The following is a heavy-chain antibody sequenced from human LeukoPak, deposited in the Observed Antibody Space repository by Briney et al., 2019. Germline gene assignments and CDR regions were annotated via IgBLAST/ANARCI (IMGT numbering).Heavy chain of an antibody. CDR2: ISSSSSYI. CDR1: GFTFSSYS. J-gene: IGHJ6*03. CDR3: ARIGYCSSTSCYDYYYYYYYMDV. V-gene: IGHV3-21*01. D-gene: IGHD2-2*01. Sequence: PGGPLRLSCAASGFTFSSYSMNWVRQAPGKGLEWVSSISSSSSYIYYADSVKGRFTISRDNAKNSLYLQMNSLRAEDTAVYYCARIGYCSSTSCYDYYYYYYYMDVWGKGTTVTVSS.